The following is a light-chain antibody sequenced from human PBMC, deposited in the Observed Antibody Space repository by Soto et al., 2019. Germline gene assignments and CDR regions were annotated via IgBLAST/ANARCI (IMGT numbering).Light chain of an antibody. Sequence: QSVLTQPRSVSGSPGQSVSISCTGARSDVGGYDYVSWYQQHPDKAPKVIFYDVIKRPSGVPDRFSGSKSGNTASLTISGLQSDDEADYYCCSYAGSYSYVFGPGTKVTVL. CDR3: CSYAGSYSYV. J-gene: IGLJ1*01. V-gene: IGLV2-11*01. CDR1: RSDVGGYDY. CDR2: DVI.